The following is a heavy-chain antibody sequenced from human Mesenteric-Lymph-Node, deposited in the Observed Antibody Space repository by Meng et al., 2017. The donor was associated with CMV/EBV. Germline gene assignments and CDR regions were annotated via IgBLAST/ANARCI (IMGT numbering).Heavy chain of an antibody. CDR1: GGPISSSSYY. J-gene: IGHJ6*02. Sequence: SETLSLTCTVSGGPISSSSYYWGWIRQPPGKGLEWIGSIYYSGTTYYKPSLESRVTISVDTSKNQFSLRLNSVTAADTAVYYCARRRPYYYYYGMDVWGQGTTVTVSS. CDR3: ARRRPYYYYYGMDV. CDR2: IYYSGTT. D-gene: IGHD6-25*01. V-gene: IGHV4-39*07.